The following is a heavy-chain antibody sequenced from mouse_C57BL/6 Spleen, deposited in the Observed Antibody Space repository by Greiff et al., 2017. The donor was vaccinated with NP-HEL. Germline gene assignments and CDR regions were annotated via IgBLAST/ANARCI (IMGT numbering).Heavy chain of an antibody. Sequence: EVQLVESGGGLVQPKGSLKLSCAASGFTFTTYAMHWVRQAPGQGLEWVARIRSKSSNYATYYAYSVKDRFTISSDDSKSMLYLQMKNLKTEDTAMYYCVRGRAPDWYFDVWGTGTTVTVSS. CDR3: VRGRAPDWYFDV. V-gene: IGHV10-3*01. CDR2: IRSKSSNYAT. CDR1: GFTFTTYA. J-gene: IGHJ1*03. D-gene: IGHD3-3*01.